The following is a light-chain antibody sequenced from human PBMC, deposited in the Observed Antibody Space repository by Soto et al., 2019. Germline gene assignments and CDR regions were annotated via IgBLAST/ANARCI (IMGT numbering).Light chain of an antibody. V-gene: IGLV1-40*01. CDR1: SSNIGAGYD. CDR2: GNS. J-gene: IGLJ3*02. Sequence: QSVLTQPPSVSGAPGQRVTISCTGSSSNIGAGYDVHWYQQLPGTAPKLLIYGNSNRPSGVPDRLSGSKSGTSASLAITGLQAEDEADYYCQSYDSSLSGWVFGGRTKVTVL. CDR3: QSYDSSLSGWV.